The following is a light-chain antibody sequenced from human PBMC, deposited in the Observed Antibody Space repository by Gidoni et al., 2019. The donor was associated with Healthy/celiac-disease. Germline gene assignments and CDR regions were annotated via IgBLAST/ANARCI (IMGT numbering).Light chain of an antibody. CDR3: QQYNNWPWT. V-gene: IGKV3-15*01. CDR2: GAA. Sequence: EIVMTQSPATLSVSPGERATPSCRASQSVSSNLAWYQQKPGQAPRLLIYGAATRATGTPARCSGSGSGTEFTLTISSMQSEEFAVYYCQQYNNWPWTFGQGTKVEIK. J-gene: IGKJ1*01. CDR1: QSVSSN.